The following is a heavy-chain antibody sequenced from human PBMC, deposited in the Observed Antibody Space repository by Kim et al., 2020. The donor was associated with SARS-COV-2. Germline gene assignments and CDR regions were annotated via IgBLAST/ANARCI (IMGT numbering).Heavy chain of an antibody. CDR3: ARNAWDDFWSGYYWGDAFDI. CDR2: ISAYNGNT. CDR1: GYTFTSYG. V-gene: IGHV1-18*01. Sequence: ASVKVSCKASGYTFTSYGISWVRQAPGQGLEWMGWISAYNGNTNYAQKLQGRVTMTTDTSTSTAYMELRSLRSDDTAVYYCARNAWDDFWSGYYWGDAFDIWGQGTMVTVSS. D-gene: IGHD3-3*01. J-gene: IGHJ3*02.